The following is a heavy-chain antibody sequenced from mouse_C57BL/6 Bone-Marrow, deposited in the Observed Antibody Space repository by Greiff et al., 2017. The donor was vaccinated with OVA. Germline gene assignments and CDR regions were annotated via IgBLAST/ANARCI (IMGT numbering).Heavy chain of an antibody. D-gene: IGHD1-1*01. CDR2: IWTGGGT. CDR3: AREDYYGSSWYFDV. CDR1: GFSLTSYA. J-gene: IGHJ1*03. Sequence: VKVVESGPGLVAPSQSLSITCTVSGFSLTSYAISWVRQPPGKGLEWLGVIWTGGGTNYNSALKSRLSISKDNSKSQVFLKMNSLQTDDTARYYCAREDYYGSSWYFDVWGTGTTVTVSS. V-gene: IGHV2-9-1*01.